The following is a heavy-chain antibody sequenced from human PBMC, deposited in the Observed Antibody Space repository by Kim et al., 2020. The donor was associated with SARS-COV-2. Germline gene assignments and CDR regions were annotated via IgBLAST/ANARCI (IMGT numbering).Heavy chain of an antibody. CDR1: GFTFSSYA. D-gene: IGHD3-10*01. J-gene: IGHJ6*01. Sequence: GGSLRLSCAASGFTFSSYAMHWVRQAPGKGLEYVSAISSNGGSTYYADSVKGRFTISRDNSKNTLYLQMGSLRAEDMAVYYCARGKHYYGSGSSLVTYY. CDR3: ARGKHYYGSGSSLVTYY. V-gene: IGHV3-64*02. CDR2: ISSNGGST.